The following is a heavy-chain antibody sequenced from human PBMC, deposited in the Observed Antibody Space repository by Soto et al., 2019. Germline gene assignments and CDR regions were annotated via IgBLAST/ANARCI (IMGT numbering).Heavy chain of an antibody. CDR1: GGTFSSYA. V-gene: IGHV1-69*13. CDR3: ARDVTGTTMGWFDP. Sequence: GASVKVSCKASGGTFSSYAISGVRQAPGQGLEWMGGIIPIFGTANYAQKFQGRVTITADESTSTAYMELSSLRSEDTAVYYCARDVTGTTMGWFDPWGQGTLVTFSS. D-gene: IGHD1-20*01. J-gene: IGHJ5*02. CDR2: IIPIFGTA.